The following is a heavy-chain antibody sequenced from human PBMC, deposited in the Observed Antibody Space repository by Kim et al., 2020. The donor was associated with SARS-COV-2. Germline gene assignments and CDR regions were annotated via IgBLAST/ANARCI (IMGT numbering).Heavy chain of an antibody. D-gene: IGHD3-22*01. V-gene: IGHV1-46*01. J-gene: IGHJ4*02. CDR3: ARSKSDSSGYYYEDY. Sequence: QKFQGRVPLARDTSTSTVYMELSSLRSEDTAVYYCARSKSDSSGYYYEDYWGQGTLVTVSS.